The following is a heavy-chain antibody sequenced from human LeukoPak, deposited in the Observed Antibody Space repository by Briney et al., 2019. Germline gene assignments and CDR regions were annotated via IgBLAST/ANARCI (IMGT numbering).Heavy chain of an antibody. CDR1: GGSFSGYY. Sequence: LSLTCAVYGGSFSGYYWSWIRQAPGKGLEWVSYISASGTTIYYADSLKGRFTISRDNAKNSLYLQMNSLRAEDTALYYCAKAVRGVKGYLWFDPWGQGTLVTVSS. D-gene: IGHD3-10*01. J-gene: IGHJ5*02. V-gene: IGHV3-11*01. CDR2: ISASGTTI. CDR3: AKAVRGVKGYLWFDP.